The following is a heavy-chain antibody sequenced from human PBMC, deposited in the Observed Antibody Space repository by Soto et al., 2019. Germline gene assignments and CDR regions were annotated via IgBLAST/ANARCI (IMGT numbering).Heavy chain of an antibody. CDR3: ARSKLRSPYDY. Sequence: GGSLRLSCAASGCTCSDYYMSWIRQAPGKGLEWVSYISSSSSYTNYADSVKGRFTISRDNAKNSLYLQMNSLRAEDTAVYYCARSKLRSPYDYWGQGTLVTAPQ. V-gene: IGHV3-11*06. CDR1: GCTCSDYY. CDR2: ISSSSSYT. D-gene: IGHD5-12*01. J-gene: IGHJ4*02.